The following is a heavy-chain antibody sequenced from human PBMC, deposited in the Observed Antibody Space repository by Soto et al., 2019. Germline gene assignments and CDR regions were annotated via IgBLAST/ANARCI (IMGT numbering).Heavy chain of an antibody. D-gene: IGHD6-19*01. J-gene: IGHJ6*02. Sequence: GGSLRLSCAASGFTFSSYWMHWVRQAPGKGLVWVSRINSDGSGTSYADSVKGRFTISRDNAKNTLYLQMNSLRAEDTAVYYCARAGGQWPFYYYYGMDVWGQGTTVTVSS. V-gene: IGHV3-74*01. CDR3: ARAGGQWPFYYYYGMDV. CDR2: INSDGSGT. CDR1: GFTFSSYW.